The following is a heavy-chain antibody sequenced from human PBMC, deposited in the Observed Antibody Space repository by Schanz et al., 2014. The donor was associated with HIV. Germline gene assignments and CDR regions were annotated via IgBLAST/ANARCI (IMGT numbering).Heavy chain of an antibody. Sequence: QVQLVQSGAEVKKPGASVKVSCKASGYTFSDHYMHWVRQAPGQGLEWMGGIIPLSGTPFYAQKFQGRVAITADKSTGTVYMDLGSLTSEDTAVYFCARGRFCSGGSCYHDYWGQGTLVTVSS. D-gene: IGHD2-15*01. CDR2: IIPLSGTP. CDR1: GYTFSDHY. J-gene: IGHJ4*02. CDR3: ARGRFCSGGSCYHDY. V-gene: IGHV1-69*06.